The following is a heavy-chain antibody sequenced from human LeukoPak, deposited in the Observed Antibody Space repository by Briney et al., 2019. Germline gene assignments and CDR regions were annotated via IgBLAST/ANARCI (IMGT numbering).Heavy chain of an antibody. D-gene: IGHD3-22*01. CDR2: IKSKADGGTA. CDR1: GFTFSNAW. Sequence: GGSLRLSCVASGFTFSNAWMTWVRQAPGKGLEWVGRIKSKADGGTADHAAPVKGRFNISRDDSKNTRYLQMNSLKTEDTAVYFCTRNYYDRTGSLFYWGQGTLATVS. CDR3: TRNYYDRTGSLFY. J-gene: IGHJ4*02. V-gene: IGHV3-15*01.